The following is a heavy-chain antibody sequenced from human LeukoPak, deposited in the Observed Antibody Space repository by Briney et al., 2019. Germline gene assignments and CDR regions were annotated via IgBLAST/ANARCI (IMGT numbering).Heavy chain of an antibody. D-gene: IGHD2-15*01. Sequence: GASVKVSCKVSGYTLTELSMHWVRQAPGKGLEWMGGFDPEDGETIYAQKFQGRVTMTEDTSTDTAYMELSSLRSEDTAVYYCASRNVVVAATSSVYYYYYMYVWGKGTTVTVSS. CDR3: ASRNVVVAATSSVYYYYYMYV. J-gene: IGHJ6*03. CDR2: FDPEDGET. V-gene: IGHV1-24*01. CDR1: GYTLTELS.